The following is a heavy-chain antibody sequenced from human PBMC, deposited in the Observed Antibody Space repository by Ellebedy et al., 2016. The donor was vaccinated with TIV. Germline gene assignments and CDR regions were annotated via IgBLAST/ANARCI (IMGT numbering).Heavy chain of an antibody. CDR2: IRGKANSYTT. Sequence: PGGSLRLSCAASGFTFSDHYMDWVRQAPGKGLEWVGRIRGKANSYTTEYAASVKGRFTISRDDSKNSLYLQMNSLKTEDTAVYYCTRVTSTYHFDYWGQGTLVTVSS. V-gene: IGHV3-72*01. D-gene: IGHD2/OR15-2a*01. CDR1: GFTFSDHY. J-gene: IGHJ4*02. CDR3: TRVTSTYHFDY.